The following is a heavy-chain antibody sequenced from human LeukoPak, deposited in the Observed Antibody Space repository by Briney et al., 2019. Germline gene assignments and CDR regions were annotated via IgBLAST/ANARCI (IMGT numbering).Heavy chain of an antibody. J-gene: IGHJ4*02. V-gene: IGHV4-61*05. CDR1: GGSISSSSYY. Sequence: SSETLSLTCTVSGGSISSSSYYWGWIRQPPGKGLEWIGYIYYSGSTNYNPSLKSRVTISVDTSKNQFSLKLSSVTAADTAVYYCARSTNKQWLVAVDYWGQGTLVTVSS. CDR2: IYYSGST. D-gene: IGHD6-19*01. CDR3: ARSTNKQWLVAVDY.